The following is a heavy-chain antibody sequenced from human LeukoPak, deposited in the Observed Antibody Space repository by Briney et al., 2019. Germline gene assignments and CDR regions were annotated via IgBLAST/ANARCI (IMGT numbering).Heavy chain of an antibody. CDR1: GFTFSSYA. CDR2: LSGSGANT. Sequence: GGSLRLSCAASGFTFSSYAMSWVRQAPGKGLEWVSALSGSGANTYYADSVKGRFTISRDNSKNTLYLQVNSLRTEDTAVYYCGRIAINANNGMDVWGQGTTVTVSS. D-gene: IGHD1/OR15-1a*01. V-gene: IGHV3-23*01. J-gene: IGHJ6*02. CDR3: GRIAINANNGMDV.